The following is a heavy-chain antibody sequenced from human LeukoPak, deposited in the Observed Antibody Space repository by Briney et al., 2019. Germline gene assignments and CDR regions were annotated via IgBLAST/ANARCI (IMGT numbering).Heavy chain of an antibody. Sequence: PSETLSLTCAVYGGSFSGYYWGWIRQPPGKGLEWIGSIYHSGSTYYNPSLKSRVTISVDTSKNQFSLKLSSVTAADTAVYYCAREGGGLLWFGEATFDYWGQGTLVTVSS. CDR1: GGSFSGYY. V-gene: IGHV4-38-2*02. D-gene: IGHD3-10*01. CDR3: AREGGGLLWFGEATFDY. J-gene: IGHJ4*02. CDR2: IYHSGST.